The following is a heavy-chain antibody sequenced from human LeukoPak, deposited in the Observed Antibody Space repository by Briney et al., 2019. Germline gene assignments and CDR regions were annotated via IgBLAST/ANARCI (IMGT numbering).Heavy chain of an antibody. V-gene: IGHV3-30*18. CDR3: AKGGITMVRGVIYY. J-gene: IGHJ4*02. CDR2: ISYDGSNK. Sequence: GESLRLSCAASGFSFTNAWMTWVRRAPGKGLEWVAVISYDGSNKYYADSVKGRFTISRDNSKNTLYLQMNSLRAEDTAVYYCAKGGITMVRGVIYYWGQGTLVTVSS. CDR1: GFSFTNAW. D-gene: IGHD3-10*01.